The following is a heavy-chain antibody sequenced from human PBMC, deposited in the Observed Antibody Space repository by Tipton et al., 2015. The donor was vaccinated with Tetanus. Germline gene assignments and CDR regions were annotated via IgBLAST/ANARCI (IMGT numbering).Heavy chain of an antibody. CDR2: IYESGDT. D-gene: IGHD3-3*01. CDR3: ARHQSGYFTPFDY. Sequence: TLSLTCTVSGDSISGGSYYWAWIRQPPGKGLEWIGSIYESGDTYYIPSLKSRVTISVDTFTNQFSLPLNSMADADTGVYYCARHQSGYFTPFDYWGQGKLVTVSS. CDR1: GDSISGGSYY. J-gene: IGHJ4*02. V-gene: IGHV4-39*01.